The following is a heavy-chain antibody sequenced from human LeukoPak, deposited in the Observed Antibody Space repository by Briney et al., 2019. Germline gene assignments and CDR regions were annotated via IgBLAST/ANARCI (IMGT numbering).Heavy chain of an antibody. CDR2: IYPGDSGT. J-gene: IGHJ5*01. CDR1: GYSFTSYW. Sequence: TGESLKISCKGSGYSFTSYWIGWVRQMPGKGLEWMGIIYPGDSGTRYSPFFQGQVTISADKSISTAYLQWSSLKASDTAMYYCARSYSSSSWFDYWGQGTLVTVSS. V-gene: IGHV5-51*01. D-gene: IGHD6-6*01. CDR3: ARSYSSSSWFDY.